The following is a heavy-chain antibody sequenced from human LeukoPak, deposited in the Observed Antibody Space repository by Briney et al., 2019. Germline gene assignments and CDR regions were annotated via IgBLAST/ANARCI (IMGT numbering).Heavy chain of an antibody. D-gene: IGHD6-6*01. CDR3: ARDLVAARPGGYFDY. V-gene: IGHV1-46*01. CDR2: INPSGGST. CDR1: GYTLTELS. Sequence: GASVKVSCKVSGYTLTELSMHWVRQAPGKGLEWMGIINPSGGSTSYAQKFQGRVTMTRDMSTSTVYMELSSLRSEDTAVYYCARDLVAARPGGYFDYWGQGTLVTVSS. J-gene: IGHJ4*02.